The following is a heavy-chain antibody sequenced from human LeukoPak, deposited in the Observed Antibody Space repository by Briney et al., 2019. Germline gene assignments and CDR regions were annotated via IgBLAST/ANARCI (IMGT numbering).Heavy chain of an antibody. V-gene: IGHV3-23*01. D-gene: IGHD1-26*01. CDR2: IVGSGGST. Sequence: GGSLRLSCVASGFTFSTYAMSWVRQAPGRGLEWVSSIVGSGGSTFYADSVEGRFTISRDNSKNTMYLQMNSLRAEDTAVYYCASGLSGAHFDYWGQGTLVTVSS. CDR1: GFTFSTYA. J-gene: IGHJ4*02. CDR3: ASGLSGAHFDY.